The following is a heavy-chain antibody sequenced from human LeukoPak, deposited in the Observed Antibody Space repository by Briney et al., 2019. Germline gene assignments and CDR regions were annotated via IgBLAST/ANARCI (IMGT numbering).Heavy chain of an antibody. CDR3: ARGGNYFGY. J-gene: IGHJ4*02. Sequence: GGSLRLSCAASGFTFSSYAMTWVRQAPGRGLEWVSTISYSGSTTYYADSVKGRFTISRDNAKNSLYLQMNSLRAEDTAIYYCARGGNYFGYWGQGTLVTVSS. V-gene: IGHV3-48*03. CDR2: ISYSGSTT. CDR1: GFTFSSYA. D-gene: IGHD2-15*01.